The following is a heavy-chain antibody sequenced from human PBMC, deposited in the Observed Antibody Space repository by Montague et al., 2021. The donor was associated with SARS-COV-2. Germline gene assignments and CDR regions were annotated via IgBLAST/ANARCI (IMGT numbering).Heavy chain of an antibody. V-gene: IGHV3-21*01. CDR1: GFTFSSYT. D-gene: IGHD2-2*01. Sequence: SLRLSCAASGFTFSSYTMNWVRQAPGKGLEWVSSISSSSSSIYYADSVKGRFTISRDNAKNSLYLQMNSLRTEDTAVYYCARGKYQLLVSDTGMDVWGQGTTVTVSS. CDR3: ARGKYQLLVSDTGMDV. CDR2: ISSSSSSI. J-gene: IGHJ6*02.